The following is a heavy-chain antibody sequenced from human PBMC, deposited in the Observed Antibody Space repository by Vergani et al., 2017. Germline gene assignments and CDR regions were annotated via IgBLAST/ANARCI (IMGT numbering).Heavy chain of an antibody. Sequence: QVQLQQWGAGLVKPSQTLSLTCTVSGGSISSGSYYWSWIRQPAGKGLEWIGRIYTSGSTNYNPSLKSRVTISVDTSKNQFSLKLSSVTAADTAVYYCARGLVRLGLWPWGQGTLVTVSS. V-gene: IGHV4-61*02. CDR2: IYTSGST. D-gene: IGHD4/OR15-4a*01. CDR1: GGSISSGSYY. J-gene: IGHJ5*02. CDR3: ARGLVRLGLWP.